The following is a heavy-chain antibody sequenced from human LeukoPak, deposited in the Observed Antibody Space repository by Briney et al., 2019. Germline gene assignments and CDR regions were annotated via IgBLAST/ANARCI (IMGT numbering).Heavy chain of an antibody. V-gene: IGHV1-46*01. CDR1: GYTFTSFY. D-gene: IGHD3-10*01. J-gene: IGHJ4*02. CDR2: INPRGGST. CDR3: ARDYHGSGSLTTFDY. Sequence: ASVKVSCTASGYTFTSFYKHWVRQAPGQGLEWMGIINPRGGSTTSAQKFQGRVTLTRDTSTSTVYMELSSLRSEDTAVYYCARDYHGSGSLTTFDYWGQGTLVTVSS.